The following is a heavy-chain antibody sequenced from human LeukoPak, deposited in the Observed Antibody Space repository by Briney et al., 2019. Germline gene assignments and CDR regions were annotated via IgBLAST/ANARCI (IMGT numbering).Heavy chain of an antibody. CDR1: GGSISSYY. CDR3: ARGEYYYDSSGYPRSTAFDI. D-gene: IGHD3-22*01. J-gene: IGHJ3*02. V-gene: IGHV4-4*07. Sequence: SETLSLTCTVSGGSISSYYWSWIRQPAGKGLEWIGRIYTSGSTNYNPSLKSRVTMSVDTSKNQFSLKLSSVTAADTAVYYCARGEYYYDSSGYPRSTAFDIWGQGTMVTVSS. CDR2: IYTSGST.